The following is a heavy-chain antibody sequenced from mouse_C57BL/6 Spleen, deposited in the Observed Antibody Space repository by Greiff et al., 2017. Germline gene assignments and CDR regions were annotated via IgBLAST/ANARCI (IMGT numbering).Heavy chain of an antibody. V-gene: IGHV1-26*01. D-gene: IGHD2-2*01. Sequence: VQLQQSGPELVKPGASVKLSCKASGYTFTDYYMNWVKQSPGKSLEWIGDINPNNGGTSYNQKFKGKATLTVDKSSSTAYMELRSLTSEDSAVYYCVIYDGYEEYYWGQGTTLTVSS. CDR1: GYTFTDYY. CDR2: INPNNGGT. CDR3: VIYDGYEEYY. J-gene: IGHJ2*01.